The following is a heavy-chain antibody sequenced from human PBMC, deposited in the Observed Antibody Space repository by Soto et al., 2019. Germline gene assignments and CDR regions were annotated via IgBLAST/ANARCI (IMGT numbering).Heavy chain of an antibody. J-gene: IGHJ4*02. Sequence: ASVNVSCKASCYTFTSYGISWVRQAPLQVLELMVWIIAYNGNTNYAQKLQGRVTMTTDPSTSTAYMELRSLRSDDTAVYYCAGDEFTIFGVVIIPSTSFDYWGQGNLVTVSS. CDR1: CYTFTSYG. CDR3: AGDEFTIFGVVIIPSTSFDY. CDR2: IIAYNGNT. V-gene: IGHV1-18*04. D-gene: IGHD3-3*01.